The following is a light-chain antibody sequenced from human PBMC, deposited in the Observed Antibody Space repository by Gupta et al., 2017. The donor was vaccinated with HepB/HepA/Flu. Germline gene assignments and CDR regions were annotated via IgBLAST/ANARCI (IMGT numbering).Light chain of an antibody. CDR1: QSLVYTDGNTY. CDR2: QVS. Sequence: DVVMTHSPVSQPVTLGQRASFSCTSNQSLVYTDGNTYLSWFQQRPGQSPRRLIYQVSNRDSGVPDRFSGSGSGTDFTLKITRVEAEDVGIYFCMQGSFWPETVGQGTKVEIK. V-gene: IGKV2-30*01. CDR3: MQGSFWPET. J-gene: IGKJ1*01.